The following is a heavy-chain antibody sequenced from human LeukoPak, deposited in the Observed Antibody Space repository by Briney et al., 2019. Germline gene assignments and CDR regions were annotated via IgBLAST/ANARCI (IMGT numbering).Heavy chain of an antibody. J-gene: IGHJ4*02. CDR2: LSSSGDTI. CDR1: GFTFSDYY. CDR3: AKSPGGGYSGYDLDY. D-gene: IGHD5-12*01. Sequence: TGGSLRLSCAASGFTFSDYYMSWIRQAPGKGLEWVSFLSSSGDTIYYADSVRGRFTISRDNAKNSLFPQMNSLRAEDTAVYYCAKSPGGGYSGYDLDYWGQGTLVTVSS. V-gene: IGHV3-11*04.